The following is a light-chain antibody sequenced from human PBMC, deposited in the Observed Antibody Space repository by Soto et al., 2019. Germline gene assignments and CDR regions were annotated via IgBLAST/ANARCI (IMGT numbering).Light chain of an antibody. CDR1: SGHSIDA. J-gene: IGLJ2*01. Sequence: QTVATQSPSASASLGASVKLTCTLSSGHSIDAIAWHQQQPEKGPRYLMKLSSDGSHSKGDGIPDRFSGSSSGAERYLTISSLQSEDEADYYCQTWDTGARVVFGGGTKLTVL. CDR3: QTWDTGARVV. CDR2: LSSDGSH. V-gene: IGLV4-69*01.